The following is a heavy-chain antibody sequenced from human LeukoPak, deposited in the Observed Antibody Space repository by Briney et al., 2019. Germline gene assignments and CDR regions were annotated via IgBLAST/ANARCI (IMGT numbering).Heavy chain of an antibody. Sequence: PGGSLRLSCAASGFTFSSYGMSWVRQAPGKGLEWVSAISGSGGSTYYADSVKGRFTISRDNSKNTLYLQMNSLRAEDTAVYYCAKDARDPSYNVLLWFGELNYYYYYMGVWGKGTTVTISS. D-gene: IGHD3-10*01. CDR3: AKDARDPSYNVLLWFGELNYYYYYMGV. V-gene: IGHV3-23*01. J-gene: IGHJ6*03. CDR1: GFTFSSYG. CDR2: ISGSGGST.